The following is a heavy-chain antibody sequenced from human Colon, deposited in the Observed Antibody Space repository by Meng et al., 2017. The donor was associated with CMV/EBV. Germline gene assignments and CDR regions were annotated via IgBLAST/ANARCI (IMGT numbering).Heavy chain of an antibody. Sequence: GESLKISCAASGFTFGSYWMHWVRQAPGKGLVWVSRINSDGSSTSYADSVKGRFTISRDNAKNTLYLQMNSLRAEDTAVYYCAKDAHYYDSSGLGGFWGQGTLVTVSS. CDR3: AKDAHYYDSSGLGGF. D-gene: IGHD3-22*01. J-gene: IGHJ4*02. V-gene: IGHV3-74*01. CDR1: GFTFGSYW. CDR2: INSDGSST.